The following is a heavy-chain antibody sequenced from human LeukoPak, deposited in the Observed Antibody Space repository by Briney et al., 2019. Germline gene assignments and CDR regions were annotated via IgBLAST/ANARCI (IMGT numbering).Heavy chain of an antibody. CDR1: GGTFSSYA. D-gene: IGHD3-22*01. CDR2: IIPIFGTA. CDR3: ARDLSYYDSSGYSSNWFDP. V-gene: IGHV1-69*05. Sequence: SVKVCCKASGGTFSSYAIRWVRQAPGQGLEWMGGIIPIFGTANYAQKFQGRVTITTDESTSTAYMELSSLRSEDTAVYYCARDLSYYDSSGYSSNWFDPWGQGTLVTVSS. J-gene: IGHJ5*02.